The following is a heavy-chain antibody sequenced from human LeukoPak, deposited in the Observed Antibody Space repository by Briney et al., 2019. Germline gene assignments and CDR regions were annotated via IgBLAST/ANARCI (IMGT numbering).Heavy chain of an antibody. CDR1: GYTFTSNG. Sequence: ASVTLSFTASGYTFTSNGYSWRRQAPAQGMELMGWISAYNGNTNYAQKLQGRVTMTTDTSTSTAYMELRSLRSDDTAVYYCAREYSSSSLFGWFDPWGQGTLVTVSS. V-gene: IGHV1-18*01. CDR3: AREYSSSSLFGWFDP. J-gene: IGHJ5*02. D-gene: IGHD6-6*01. CDR2: ISAYNGNT.